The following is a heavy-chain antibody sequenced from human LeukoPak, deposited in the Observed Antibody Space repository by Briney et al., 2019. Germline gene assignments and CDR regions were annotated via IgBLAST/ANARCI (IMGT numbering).Heavy chain of an antibody. Sequence: SETLSLTCTVSDGSMSPYYWSWIRHSPGKGLEWIAYIFYNGNTKYNPSLRSRVTISVDTSKNQFSLKLSSVTAADTAVYYCARVGPPGAFDIWGQGTMVTVSS. V-gene: IGHV4-59*01. CDR2: IFYNGNT. CDR3: ARVGPPGAFDI. CDR1: DGSMSPYY. J-gene: IGHJ3*02.